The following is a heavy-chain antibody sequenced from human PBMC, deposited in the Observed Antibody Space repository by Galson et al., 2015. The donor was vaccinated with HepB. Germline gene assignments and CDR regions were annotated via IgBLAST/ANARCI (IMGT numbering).Heavy chain of an antibody. CDR1: GFTFSSYA. J-gene: IGHJ4*02. V-gene: IGHV3-23*01. CDR2: ISGSGGST. Sequence: SLRLSCAASGFTFSSYAMSWVRQAPGKGLEWVSAISGSGGSTYYADSVKGRFTISRDNSKNTLYLQMNSLRAEDTAVYYCRLFYDSSGHRPFDYWGQGTLVTVSS. CDR3: RLFYDSSGHRPFDY. D-gene: IGHD3-22*01.